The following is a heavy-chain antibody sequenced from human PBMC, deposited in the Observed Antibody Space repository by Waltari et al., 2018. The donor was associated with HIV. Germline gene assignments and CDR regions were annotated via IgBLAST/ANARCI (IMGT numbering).Heavy chain of an antibody. CDR3: AKAPHHYDSSGPVY. V-gene: IGHV3-30*02. J-gene: IGHJ4*02. CDR1: GFTFSNYG. D-gene: IGHD3-22*01. CDR2: IRYDGTNK. Sequence: QVQLVESGGGVVQPGGSLRLSCPASGFTFSNYGIYWVRQAPGKGRQWVAFIRYDGTNKYYADSVKGRFIITRDNSKNTLSLQMHSLRAEDTAVYYCAKAPHHYDSSGPVYWGQGTLVTVSS.